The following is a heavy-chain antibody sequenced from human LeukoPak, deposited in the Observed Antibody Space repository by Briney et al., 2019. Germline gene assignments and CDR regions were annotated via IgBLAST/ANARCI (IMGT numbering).Heavy chain of an antibody. CDR3: ARGSVTKGLDI. V-gene: IGHV1-2*02. D-gene: IGHD2-8*01. CDR2: INPNIRGT. Sequence: GASVEVSCKTSGYTFTDYYMHWVRQAPGQGLEWMGWINPNIRGTNYAQKFQGRVTVTRDTSISTAYMELSSLRSDDTAVYYCARGSVTKGLDIWGQGTMVTVSS. CDR1: GYTFTDYY. J-gene: IGHJ3*02.